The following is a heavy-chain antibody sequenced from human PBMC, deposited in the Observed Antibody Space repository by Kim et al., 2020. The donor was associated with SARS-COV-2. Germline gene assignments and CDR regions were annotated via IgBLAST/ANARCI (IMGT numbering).Heavy chain of an antibody. Sequence: GGSLRLSCAVSGFTFSSYAMSWVRQAPGKGLEWVSAISGSGGSTYYADSVKGRFTISRDNSKNTLYLQMNSLRADDTALYYCAKAMIQKNWFDSWGQGTLVTVSS. J-gene: IGHJ5*01. CDR2: ISGSGGST. CDR3: AKAMIQKNWFDS. V-gene: IGHV3-23*01. CDR1: GFTFSSYA. D-gene: IGHD3-16*01.